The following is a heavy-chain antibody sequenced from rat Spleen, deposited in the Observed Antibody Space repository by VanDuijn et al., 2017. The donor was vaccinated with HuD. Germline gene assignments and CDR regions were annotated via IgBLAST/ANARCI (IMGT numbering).Heavy chain of an antibody. CDR2: ITPSGNAT. CDR1: GFTFNNYW. V-gene: IGHV5-31*01. Sequence: EVQLVESGGGLVQPGRSLKLSCVASGFTFNNYWMTWIRQAPGKGLEWVASITPSGNATYYRESVKGRFTISRDNAKSTLYLQMDSLRSEDTATYYCARHDYSTYRGMDAWGQGVMVTVSS. CDR3: ARHDYSTYRGMDA. J-gene: IGHJ2*01. D-gene: IGHD1-2*01.